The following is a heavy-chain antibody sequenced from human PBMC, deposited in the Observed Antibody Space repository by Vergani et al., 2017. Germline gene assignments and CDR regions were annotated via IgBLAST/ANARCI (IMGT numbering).Heavy chain of an antibody. CDR1: GYTFTSYY. CDR3: AXDLERGYSGYDYVYYYYYGMDV. J-gene: IGHJ6*02. Sequence: QVQLVQSGAEVKKPGASVKVSCKASGYTFTSYYMHWVRQAPGQGLEWMGIINPSGGSTSYAQKFQGRVTMTRDTSTSTVYMELSSLRSEDTAVYYCAXDLERGYSGYDYVYYYYYGMDVWGQGTTVTVSS. CDR2: INPSGGST. V-gene: IGHV1-46*01. D-gene: IGHD5-12*01.